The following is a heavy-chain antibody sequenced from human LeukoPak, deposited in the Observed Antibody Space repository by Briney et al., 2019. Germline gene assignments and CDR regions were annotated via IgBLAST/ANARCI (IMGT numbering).Heavy chain of an antibody. CDR2: INHSGST. CDR1: GGSFSGYY. D-gene: IGHD6-6*01. J-gene: IGHJ5*02. Sequence: SETLSLTCTVYGGSFSGYYWSWIRQPPGKGLEWIGEINHSGSTNYNPSLKSRVTISVDTSKNQFSLKLSSVTAADTAVYYCARDHSSSGWFDPWGQGTLVTVSS. CDR3: ARDHSSSGWFDP. V-gene: IGHV4-34*01.